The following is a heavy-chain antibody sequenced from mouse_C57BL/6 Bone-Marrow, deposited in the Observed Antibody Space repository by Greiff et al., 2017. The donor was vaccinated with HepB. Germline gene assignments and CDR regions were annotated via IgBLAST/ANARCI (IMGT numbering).Heavy chain of an antibody. CDR2: IDPETGGT. CDR3: TRGNY. Sequence: VQLQQSGAELVRPGASVTLSCKASGYTFTDYEMHWVKQTPVHGLEWIGAIDPETGGTAYNQKFEGKAILTADKSSSTAYMELRSLTSEDSAVYYCTRGNYWGQGTTLTVSS. J-gene: IGHJ2*01. V-gene: IGHV1-15*01. CDR1: GYTFTDYE.